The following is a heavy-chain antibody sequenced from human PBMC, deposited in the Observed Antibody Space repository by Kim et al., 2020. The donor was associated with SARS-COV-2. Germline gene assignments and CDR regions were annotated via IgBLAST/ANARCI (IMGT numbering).Heavy chain of an antibody. V-gene: IGHV4-59*08. CDR2: ST. Sequence: STNYTPSRKSRVTISVDTSKNQCSLKLSSVTAADTAVYYCARLGYGDCRWGQGTLVTVSS. CDR3: ARLGYGDCR. J-gene: IGHJ4*02. D-gene: IGHD4-17*01.